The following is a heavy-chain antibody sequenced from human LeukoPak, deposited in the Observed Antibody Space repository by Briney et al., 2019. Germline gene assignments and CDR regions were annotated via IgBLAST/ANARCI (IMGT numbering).Heavy chain of an antibody. CDR3: AREIRFLEWLDYMDV. CDR2: IDYSGSA. V-gene: IGHV4-59*01. CDR1: GDSISSYY. Sequence: PSETLSLTCTVSGDSISSYYWSWIRQPPGKGLEWIGHIDYSGSANYKPALKSRVTIAVDTPKNQFSLKLSSVTAADTAVYYCAREIRFLEWLDYMDVWGKGTTVTVSS. D-gene: IGHD3-3*01. J-gene: IGHJ6*03.